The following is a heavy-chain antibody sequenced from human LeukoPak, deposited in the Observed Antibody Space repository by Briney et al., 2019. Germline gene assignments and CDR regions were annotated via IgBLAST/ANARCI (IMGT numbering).Heavy chain of an antibody. Sequence: GGSLRLSCAASGFTFSSYSMNWVRQAPGKGLEWVSSISSSSSYIYYADSVKGRFTISRDNAKNSLYPQMNSLRAEDTAVYYCARDQGGYFPFDYWGQGTLATVSS. D-gene: IGHD3-9*01. V-gene: IGHV3-21*01. CDR2: ISSSSSYI. CDR3: ARDQGGYFPFDY. J-gene: IGHJ4*02. CDR1: GFTFSSYS.